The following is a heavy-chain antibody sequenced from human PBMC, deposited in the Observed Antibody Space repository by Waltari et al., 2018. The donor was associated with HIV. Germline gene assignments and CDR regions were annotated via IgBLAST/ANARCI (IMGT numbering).Heavy chain of an antibody. J-gene: IGHJ4*02. CDR2: VSGSGAKS. CDR3: AKAYYENTAYYYDF. D-gene: IGHD3-22*01. V-gene: IGHV3-23*01. Sequence: EVQLLESGGGLVQPGGSRRPSCAALGFAYVSYAITWVRQSPERGLEWVAAVSGSGAKSFYADSVKGRFTISRDNSKNTVFLQMNSLRAADTAIYYCAKAYYENTAYYYDFWGRGTRVTVSS. CDR1: GFAYVSYA.